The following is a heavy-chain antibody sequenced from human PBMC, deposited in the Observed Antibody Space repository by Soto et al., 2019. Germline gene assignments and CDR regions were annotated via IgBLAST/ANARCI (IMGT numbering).Heavy chain of an antibody. CDR3: ARQNYDILTGYNWFDP. CDR2: IYPGDSDT. CDR1: GYSITSYW. V-gene: IGHV5-51*01. Sequence: PGESLKISCKGSGYSITSYWIGWVRQMPGKGLEWMGIIYPGDSDTRYSPSFQGQVTISADKSISTAYLQWSSLKASDTAMYYCARQNYDILTGYNWFDPWGQGTLVTVSS. D-gene: IGHD3-9*01. J-gene: IGHJ5*02.